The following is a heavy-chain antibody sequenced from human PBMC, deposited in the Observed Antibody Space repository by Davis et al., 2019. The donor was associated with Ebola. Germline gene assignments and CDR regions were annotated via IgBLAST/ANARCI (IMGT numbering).Heavy chain of an antibody. CDR3: ANSPLWYCNGDSCNFGYFDS. Sequence: PGGSLRLSCAASGFTFSNYAMSWVRQAPGKGLEWVSLISASDGRTYYADSVKGRFTISRDNSKNTLYLQMNSLRAEDTAVYYCANSPLWYCNGDSCNFGYFDSWGQGTLVTVSS. J-gene: IGHJ4*02. V-gene: IGHV3-23*01. D-gene: IGHD2-15*01. CDR2: ISASDGRT. CDR1: GFTFSNYA.